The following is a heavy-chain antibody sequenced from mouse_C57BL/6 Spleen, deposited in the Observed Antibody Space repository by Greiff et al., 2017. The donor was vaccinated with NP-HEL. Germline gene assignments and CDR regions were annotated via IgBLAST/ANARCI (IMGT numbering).Heavy chain of an antibody. CDR2: ISSGSSTI. CDR1: GFTFSDYG. CDR3: ARNYYGHWYFDV. Sequence: EVMLVESGGGLVQPGGSLKLSCAASGFTFSDYGMHWVRQAPEKGLEWVAYISSGSSTIYYADTVKGRFTISRDNAKNTLFLQMTSLRSEDTAMYYCARNYYGHWYFDVWGTGTTVTVSS. V-gene: IGHV5-17*01. J-gene: IGHJ1*03. D-gene: IGHD2-1*01.